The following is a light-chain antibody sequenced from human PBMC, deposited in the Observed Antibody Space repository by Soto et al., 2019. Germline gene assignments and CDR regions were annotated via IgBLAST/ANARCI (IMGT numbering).Light chain of an antibody. J-gene: IGKJ1*01. Sequence: IQMTQSPSTLSASVLDIVTITCRASQSISSWLAWYQQKPGKAPKLLIYDASSLESEVPSRFSGSGSGTEFTLTISSLQPDDFATYYCQQYNSYPWTFGQGTKVDI. V-gene: IGKV1-5*01. CDR3: QQYNSYPWT. CDR1: QSISSW. CDR2: DAS.